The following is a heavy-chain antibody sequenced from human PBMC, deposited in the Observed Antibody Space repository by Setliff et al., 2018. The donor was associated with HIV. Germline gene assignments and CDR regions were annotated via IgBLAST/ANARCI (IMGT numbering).Heavy chain of an antibody. Sequence: GGSLRLSCAASGFTFSSYWMHWVRQAPGKGLVWVSRINSDGSSTSYADSVKGRFTISRDNAKNTVYLQMNSLRGEDTAVYYCARKLLTRPNYYGMDVWGQGTTVTVSS. CDR1: GFTFSSYW. D-gene: IGHD2-15*01. J-gene: IGHJ6*02. CDR2: INSDGSST. CDR3: ARKLLTRPNYYGMDV. V-gene: IGHV3-74*01.